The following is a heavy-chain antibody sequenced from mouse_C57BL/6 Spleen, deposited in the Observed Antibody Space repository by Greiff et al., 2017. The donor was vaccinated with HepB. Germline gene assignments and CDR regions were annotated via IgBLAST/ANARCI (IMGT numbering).Heavy chain of an antibody. Sequence: VQLQQPGTELVKPGASVKLSCKASGYTFTSYWMHWVKQRPGQGLEWIGNINPSNGGTNYNEKFKSKATLTVDKSSSTAYMQLSSLTSEDSAVYYCARSLGGYDYDAWFAYWGQGTLVTVSA. CDR3: ARSLGGYDYDAWFAY. J-gene: IGHJ3*01. CDR1: GYTFTSYW. D-gene: IGHD2-4*01. CDR2: INPSNGGT. V-gene: IGHV1-53*01.